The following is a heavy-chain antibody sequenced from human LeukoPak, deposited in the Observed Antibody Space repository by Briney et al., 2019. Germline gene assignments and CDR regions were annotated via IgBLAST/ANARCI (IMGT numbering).Heavy chain of an antibody. V-gene: IGHV3-66*01. J-gene: IGHJ4*02. Sequence: TGGSLRLSCAASGFTVSSSYMSWVRQAPGKGLEWVSVMYSGGRTYYADSVKGRFTISRDNSKNTLYLQMNSLRAEDTAVYYCARGIAAAGDYWGQGTLVTVPS. CDR3: ARGIAAAGDY. CDR2: MYSGGRT. D-gene: IGHD6-13*01. CDR1: GFTVSSSY.